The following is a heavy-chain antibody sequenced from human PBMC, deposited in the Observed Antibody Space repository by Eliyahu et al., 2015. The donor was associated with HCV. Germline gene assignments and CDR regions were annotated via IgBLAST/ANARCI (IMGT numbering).Heavy chain of an antibody. CDR1: GFTFSRYA. Sequence: EVHLLDSGGGLVQPGGSLRLSCAASGFTFSRYAMSWVRQAPGKGLEWVSAISGSGSTTYYAGSVKGRFTISRDNSKNTLYLQMSSLRAEDTAVYYCAKDTNQMSQLLWAPAFDYWGQGTLVTVSS. CDR3: AKDTNQMSQLLWAPAFDY. D-gene: IGHD1-26*01. J-gene: IGHJ4*02. V-gene: IGHV3-23*01. CDR2: ISGSGSTT.